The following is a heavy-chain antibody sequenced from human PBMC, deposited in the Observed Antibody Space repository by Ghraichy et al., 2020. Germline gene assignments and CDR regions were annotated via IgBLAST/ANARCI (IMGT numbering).Heavy chain of an antibody. D-gene: IGHD5-24*01. V-gene: IGHV3-21*01. CDR2: ISSSSSYI. CDR1: GFTFSSYS. J-gene: IGHJ4*02. CDR3: ARAYGYSHPPADY. Sequence: GGSLRLSCAASGFTFSSYSMNWVRQAPGKGLEWVSSISSSSSYIYYADSVKGRFTISRDNAKNSLYLQMNSLRAEDTAVYYCARAYGYSHPPADYWGQGTLVTVSS.